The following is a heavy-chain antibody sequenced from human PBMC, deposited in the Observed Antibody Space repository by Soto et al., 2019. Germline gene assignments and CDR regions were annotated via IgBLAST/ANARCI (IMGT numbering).Heavy chain of an antibody. D-gene: IGHD3-3*01. CDR1: SGSISSSNW. CDR2: IYHSGST. J-gene: IGHJ4*02. CDR3: ARVRQREDFGSFDY. Sequence: PSETLSLTCAVSSGSISSSNWWSWVRQPPGKGLEWIGEIYHSGSTNYNPSLKSRVTISVDKSKNQFSLKLSSVTAADTAVYYCARVRQREDFGSFDYWGQGTLVTVSS. V-gene: IGHV4-4*02.